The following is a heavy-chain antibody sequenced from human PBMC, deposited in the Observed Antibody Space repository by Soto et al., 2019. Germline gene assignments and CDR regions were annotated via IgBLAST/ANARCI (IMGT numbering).Heavy chain of an antibody. CDR1: GFTFSTYP. Sequence: GGSLRLSCVASGFTFSTYPMNWVRQAPGKGLEWVSTLSDDSYNIYYADSVKGRFTISRDNSKNTLYLQMNSLRAEDTAVYYCAKLPRYSSPSFDYWGQGTLVTVSS. J-gene: IGHJ4*02. D-gene: IGHD6-13*01. CDR2: LSDDSYNI. V-gene: IGHV3-23*01. CDR3: AKLPRYSSPSFDY.